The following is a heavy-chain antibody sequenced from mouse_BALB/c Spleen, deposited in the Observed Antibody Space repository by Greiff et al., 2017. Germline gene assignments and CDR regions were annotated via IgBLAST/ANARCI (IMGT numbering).Heavy chain of an antibody. Sequence: EVQLQESGPELVKPGASVKISCKASGYSFTGYYMHWVKQSHVKSLEWIGRINPYNGATSYNQNFKDKASLTVDKSSSTAYMELHSLTSEDSAVYYCAREGDYDGEFAYWGQGTLVTVSA. J-gene: IGHJ3*01. CDR1: GYSFTGYY. V-gene: IGHV1-31*01. CDR3: AREGDYDGEFAY. CDR2: INPYNGAT. D-gene: IGHD2-4*01.